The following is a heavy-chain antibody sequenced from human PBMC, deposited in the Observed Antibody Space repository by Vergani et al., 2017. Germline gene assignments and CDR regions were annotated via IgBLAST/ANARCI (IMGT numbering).Heavy chain of an antibody. CDR3: ARVQRVRGVIGYYYYGMDV. CDR1: GGSISSGSYY. V-gene: IGHV4-61*02. D-gene: IGHD3-10*01. J-gene: IGHJ6*02. CDR2: IYTSGST. Sequence: QVQLQESGPGLVKPSQTLSLTCTVSGGSISSGSYYWSWIRQPAGKGLEWIGRIYTSGSTNYNPSLKSRVTISVDTSKNQFSLKLSSVTAADTAVYYCARVQRVRGVIGYYYYGMDVWGQGTTVTVSS.